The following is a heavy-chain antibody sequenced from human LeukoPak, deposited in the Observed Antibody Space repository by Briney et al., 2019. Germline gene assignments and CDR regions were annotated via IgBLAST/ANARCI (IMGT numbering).Heavy chain of an antibody. CDR3: AKTRPLDSSSWSHGDY. D-gene: IGHD6-13*01. V-gene: IGHV3-23*01. CDR1: GFTFSSYA. J-gene: IGHJ4*02. Sequence: GRSLRLSCAASGFTFSSYAMSWVRQAPGKGLEWVSAISGSGDSTYYGDSVKGRFTISRDNSKNTLYLQMNSLRAEDTAVYYCAKTRPLDSSSWSHGDYWGQGTLVTVSS. CDR2: ISGSGDST.